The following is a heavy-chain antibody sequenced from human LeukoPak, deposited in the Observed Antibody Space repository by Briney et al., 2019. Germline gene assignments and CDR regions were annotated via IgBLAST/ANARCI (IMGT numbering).Heavy chain of an antibody. Sequence: SETLSLTCTVSGDSISSYYWSWIRQPPGKGLEWIGCSYYSGSTNYNPSLKSRVTISVDTSKNQFSLKLSSVTAADTAVYYCAREISEYYDFWSGYYLDWGQGTLVTVSS. D-gene: IGHD3-3*01. J-gene: IGHJ4*02. CDR1: GDSISSYY. CDR2: SYYSGST. V-gene: IGHV4-59*12. CDR3: AREISEYYDFWSGYYLD.